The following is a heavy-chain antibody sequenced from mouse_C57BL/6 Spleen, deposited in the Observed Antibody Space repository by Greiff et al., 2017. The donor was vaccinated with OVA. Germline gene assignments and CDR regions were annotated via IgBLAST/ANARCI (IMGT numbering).Heavy chain of an antibody. D-gene: IGHD4-1*01. CDR3: ARELTGLDY. V-gene: IGHV5-4*01. CDR2: ISDGGSYT. J-gene: IGHJ2*01. CDR1: GFTFSSYA. Sequence: EAQLVESGGGLVKPGGSLKLSCAASGFTFSSYAMSWVRQTPEKRLEWVATISDGGSYTYYPDNVKGRFTISRDNAKNNLYLQMSHLKSEDTAMYYCARELTGLDYWGQGTTLTVSS.